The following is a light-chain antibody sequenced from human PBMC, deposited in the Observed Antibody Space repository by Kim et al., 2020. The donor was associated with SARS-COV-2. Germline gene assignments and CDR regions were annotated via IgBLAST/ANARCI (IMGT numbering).Light chain of an antibody. V-gene: IGLV3-19*01. J-gene: IGLJ2*01. CDR1: SLRSYY. CDR3: NSRDSSGNHLVV. Sequence: GQTVRITCQGDSLRSYYASWYQQKPGQAPVLVIYGKNNRPSGIPDRFSGSSSGNTASLTITGAQAEDEADHYCNSRDSSGNHLVVFGGGTKVTVL. CDR2: GKN.